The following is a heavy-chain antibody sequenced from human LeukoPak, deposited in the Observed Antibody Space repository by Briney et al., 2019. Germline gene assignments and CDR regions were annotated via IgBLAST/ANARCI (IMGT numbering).Heavy chain of an antibody. CDR3: ARAKRQGFIPYFDY. D-gene: IGHD2-21*01. CDR1: GYTFTGYY. V-gene: IGHV1-2*02. CDR2: INPNSGGT. J-gene: IGHJ4*02. Sequence: ASVKVSCKASGYTFTGYYMHWVRQAPGQGLEWMGWINPNSGGTNYAQKLQGRVTTTRDTSISTAYMELSRLRSDDTAVYYCARAKRQGFIPYFDYWGQGTLVTVSS.